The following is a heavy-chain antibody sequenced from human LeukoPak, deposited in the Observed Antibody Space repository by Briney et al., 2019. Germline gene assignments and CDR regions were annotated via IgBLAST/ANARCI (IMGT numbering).Heavy chain of an antibody. D-gene: IGHD2-21*02. J-gene: IGHJ4*02. CDR1: GFTFSSYT. CDR2: ISSSSSYI. Sequence: GGSLRLSCAASGFTFSSYTINWVRQAPGKGLEWVSSISSSSSYIYYADSVKGRFTISRDNAKNSLYLQMNSLRAEDTAVYYCARGVTHDTFDYWGQGTLVTVSS. V-gene: IGHV3-21*01. CDR3: ARGVTHDTFDY.